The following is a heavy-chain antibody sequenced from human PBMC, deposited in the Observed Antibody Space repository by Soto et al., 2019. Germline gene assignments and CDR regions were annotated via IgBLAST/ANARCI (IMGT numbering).Heavy chain of an antibody. CDR1: GFSFSSYW. D-gene: IGHD2-2*01. CDR3: APWGGTCNSSSCSGGY. V-gene: IGHV3-7*01. J-gene: IGHJ4*02. Sequence: EVQLVESGGGLVQPGGSLRLSCAASGFSFSSYWMSWVRQAPGKGLEWVANIKQDGSAKYYVESVEGRFTISRDNAKNSLYLQMDSLRAEDTAVYYCAPWGGTCNSSSCSGGYWGQGTLVTVSS. CDR2: IKQDGSAK.